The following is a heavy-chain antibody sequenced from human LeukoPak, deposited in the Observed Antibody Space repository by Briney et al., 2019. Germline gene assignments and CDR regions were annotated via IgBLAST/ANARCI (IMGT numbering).Heavy chain of an antibody. V-gene: IGHV1-69*04. J-gene: IGHJ4*02. CDR1: GGTFSSSA. CDR2: IIPMLGIP. D-gene: IGHD2-15*01. CDR3: ARVSPYCSGGSCPPLDY. Sequence: SVKVSCKASGGTFSSSAINWVRQAPGQGLEWMGRIIPMLGIPNYAQKFQGRVTITADKFTSTAYMELSSLRSEDTAVYYCARVSPYCSGGSCPPLDYWGQGTLVTVSS.